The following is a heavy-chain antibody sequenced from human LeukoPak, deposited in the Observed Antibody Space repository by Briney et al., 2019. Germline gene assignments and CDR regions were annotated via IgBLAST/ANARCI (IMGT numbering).Heavy chain of an antibody. CDR2: ISWNSGSI. V-gene: IGHV3-9*01. J-gene: IGHJ4*02. CDR3: AKSRILAFYFDY. D-gene: IGHD2-15*01. CDR1: GFTFDDYG. Sequence: PGRSLRLSCAAYGFTFDDYGMHWDRQAPGKGLEWVSGISWNSGSIGYADSVKGRFTISRDNAKNSLYLQMNSLRAEDTALYYCAKSRILAFYFDYWGQGSLVTVSS.